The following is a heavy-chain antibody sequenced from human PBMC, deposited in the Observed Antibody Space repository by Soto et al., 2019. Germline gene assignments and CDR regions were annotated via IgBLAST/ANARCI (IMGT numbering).Heavy chain of an antibody. CDR3: ASQEMATKNVDAFDI. D-gene: IGHD5-12*01. V-gene: IGHV5-51*01. J-gene: IGHJ3*02. Sequence: PGESLKISCKGSGYSFPSYWIGWVRQMPGKGLGWMGSIYPGDSDTRYSPSFQGQVTISADKSISTAYLQWSSLKASDTAMYYCASQEMATKNVDAFDIWGQGTMVTVSS. CDR1: GYSFPSYW. CDR2: IYPGDSDT.